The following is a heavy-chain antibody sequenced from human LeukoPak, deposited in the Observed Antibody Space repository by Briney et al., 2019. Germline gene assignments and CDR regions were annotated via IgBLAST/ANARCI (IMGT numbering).Heavy chain of an antibody. V-gene: IGHV4-39*07. CDR2: IYYSGST. J-gene: IGHJ6*03. Sequence: PSETLSLTCTVSGASFSSSTYYWGWVRQPPGKGLEWIGSIYYSGSTYYNPSLKSRVTMSVDTSKNQFSLKLSSVTAADTAVYYCARAGYGYYYYYMDVWGKGTTVTVSS. CDR3: ARAGYGYYYYYMDV. D-gene: IGHD1-1*01. CDR1: GASFSSSTYY.